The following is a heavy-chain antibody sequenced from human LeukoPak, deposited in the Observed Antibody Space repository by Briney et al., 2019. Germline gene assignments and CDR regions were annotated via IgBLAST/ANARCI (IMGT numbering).Heavy chain of an antibody. CDR1: GDSVSSNSAA. D-gene: IGHD4-11*01. V-gene: IGHV6-1*01. CDR3: AREGRGWSSAVTSPLYYYYMDV. J-gene: IGHJ6*03. Sequence: KHSQTLSLTCAISGDSVSSNSAAWNWIRQSPSRGLEWLGRTYYRSKWYNDYAVSVKSRITINPDTSKNQFSLQLNSVTPEDTAVYYCAREGRGWSSAVTSPLYYYYMDVWGKGTTVTVSS. CDR2: TYYRSKWYN.